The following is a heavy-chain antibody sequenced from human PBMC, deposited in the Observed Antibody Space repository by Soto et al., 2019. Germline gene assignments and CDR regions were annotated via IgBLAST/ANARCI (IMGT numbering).Heavy chain of an antibody. J-gene: IGHJ6*02. CDR2: IIPIFGTA. D-gene: IGHD3-10*01. V-gene: IGHV1-69*01. Sequence: QVQLVQSGAEVKKPGSSVKVSCKASGGTFSSYAISWVRQAPGQGLEWMGGIIPIFGTANYAQKFQGRVTITADESTSTAYMELSSLRSEDTAVYYCARGPYYSGSGSHTIYYYYGMDVWGQGTTVTVSS. CDR3: ARGPYYSGSGSHTIYYYYGMDV. CDR1: GGTFSSYA.